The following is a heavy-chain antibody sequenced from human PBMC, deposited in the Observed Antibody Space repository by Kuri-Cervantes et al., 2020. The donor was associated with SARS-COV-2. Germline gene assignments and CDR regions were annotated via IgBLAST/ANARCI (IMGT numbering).Heavy chain of an antibody. Sequence: GGSLRLSCAASGFTFSSYEMNWVRQAPGKGLEWVSYISSSGSTIYYADSVKGRFTISRDNAKNSLYLQMNSLKTEDTAVYYCTTDVGVEYYDSSGYYYEEQYFQHWGQGTLVTVSS. CDR1: GFTFSSYE. CDR3: TTDVGVEYYDSSGYYYEEQYFQH. CDR2: ISSSGSTI. J-gene: IGHJ1*01. V-gene: IGHV3-48*03. D-gene: IGHD3-22*01.